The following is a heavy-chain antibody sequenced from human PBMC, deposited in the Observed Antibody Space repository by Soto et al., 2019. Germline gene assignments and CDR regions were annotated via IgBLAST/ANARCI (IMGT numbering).Heavy chain of an antibody. Sequence: GGSLRLSCVASGFSISTSWMSWVRQAPGKGLEWVGNIKEDGSEKYYVDSVKGRFSISRDNAKNSLYLQMNGLGAEDTAVYYCARDIMTRTTDYWGQGTLVTVSS. CDR1: GFSISTSW. V-gene: IGHV3-7*01. J-gene: IGHJ4*02. D-gene: IGHD4-17*01. CDR3: ARDIMTRTTDY. CDR2: IKEDGSEK.